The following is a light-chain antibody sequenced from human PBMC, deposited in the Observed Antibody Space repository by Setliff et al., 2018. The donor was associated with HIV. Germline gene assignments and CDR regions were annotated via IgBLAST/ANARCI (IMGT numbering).Light chain of an antibody. Sequence: QSVLTQAASVSGSPGQSTTMSCTGTRSDVGGYNYVSWYQQHPGKAPKLMIYDVSNRPSGVSNRFSGSKSGNTASLTISGLQAEDEADYYCSSYTSTSTLCVFGTGTKVTVL. CDR2: DVS. V-gene: IGLV2-14*03. CDR3: SSYTSTSTLCV. CDR1: RSDVGGYNY. J-gene: IGLJ1*01.